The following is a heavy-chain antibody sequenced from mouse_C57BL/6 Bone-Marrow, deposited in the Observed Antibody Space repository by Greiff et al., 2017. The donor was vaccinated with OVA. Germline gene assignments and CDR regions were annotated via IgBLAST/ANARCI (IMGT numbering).Heavy chain of an antibody. CDR1: GYTFTSYW. CDR2: INPSNGGT. V-gene: IGHV1-53*01. J-gene: IGHJ2*01. D-gene: IGHD2-3*01. Sequence: VQLQQPGTELVKPGASVKLSCKASGYTFTSYWMHWVKQRPGQGLEWIGNINPSNGGTNYNEKFKSKATLTVDKSSSTAYMQLSSLTSEDSAVYECAREGEWLLGFDYWGQGTTLTVSA. CDR3: AREGEWLLGFDY.